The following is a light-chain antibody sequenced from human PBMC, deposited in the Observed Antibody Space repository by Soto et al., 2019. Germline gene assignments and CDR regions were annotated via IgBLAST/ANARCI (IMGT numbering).Light chain of an antibody. CDR3: QAWDNSVV. V-gene: IGLV3-1*01. CDR1: KLGGKY. CDR2: DDT. J-gene: IGLJ2*01. Sequence: SYELTQPPSVSVSPGQTATMTCSGDKLGGKYVCWYQQKPGQSPVLVIYDDTKRPSGIPERFSGSNSGNTATRTIRGTQAMDEADYYCQAWDNSVVFGGGTKLTVL.